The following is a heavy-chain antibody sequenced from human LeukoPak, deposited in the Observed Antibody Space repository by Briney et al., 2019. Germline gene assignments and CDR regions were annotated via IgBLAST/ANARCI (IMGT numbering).Heavy chain of an antibody. CDR2: ISGDGRNI. CDR3: AKDRLGHGLGEIDI. D-gene: IGHD3-16*01. CDR1: GFTFSSYW. V-gene: IGHV3-74*01. J-gene: IGHJ3*02. Sequence: PGGSLRLSCVASGFTFSSYWMHWVRQDPRKGLVWVSRISGDGRNINYADSVRGRFTISRDNAKNTLYLQMNTLRVEDTAVYYCAKDRLGHGLGEIDIWGQGTMVTVSS.